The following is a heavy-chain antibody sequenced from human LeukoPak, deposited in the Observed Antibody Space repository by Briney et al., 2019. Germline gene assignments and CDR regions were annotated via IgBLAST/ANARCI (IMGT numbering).Heavy chain of an antibody. D-gene: IGHD3-3*01. CDR2: ISAYNGNT. Sequence: ASVKVSCTASGYTFTSYGISWVRQAPGQGLEWMGWISAYNGNTNYAQKLQGRVTMTTDTSTSTAYMELRSLRSDDTAVYYCARDAHPIDFWSGYYTYYYYYYGMDVWGQGTTVTVSS. CDR3: ARDAHPIDFWSGYYTYYYYYYGMDV. CDR1: GYTFTSYG. J-gene: IGHJ6*02. V-gene: IGHV1-18*01.